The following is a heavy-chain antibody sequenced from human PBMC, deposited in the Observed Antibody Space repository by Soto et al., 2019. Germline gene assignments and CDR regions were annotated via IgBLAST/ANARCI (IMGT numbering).Heavy chain of an antibody. D-gene: IGHD1-26*01. CDR2: IYHSGST. J-gene: IGHJ4*02. Sequence: SETLSLTCAVSSGSISSSNWWSWVRQPPGKGLEWIGEIYHSGSTNYNPSLKSRVTISVDKSKNQFSLKLSSVTAADTAVYYCARLPYSGSYFVYWGQGTLVTVSS. CDR3: ARLPYSGSYFVY. CDR1: SGSISSSNW. V-gene: IGHV4-4*02.